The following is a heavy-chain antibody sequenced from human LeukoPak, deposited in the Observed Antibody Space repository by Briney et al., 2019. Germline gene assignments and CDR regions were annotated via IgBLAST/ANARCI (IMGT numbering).Heavy chain of an antibody. CDR3: ARSPWEVLPDY. Sequence: GGSLRLSCAASGFTFSTYWMHWVRQAPGKGLVWVSRINSDGSRTNYADSVKGRFTISRDNAKNTLDLQMNSLRAEDTAVYFCARSPWEVLPDYWGKGTLVTVSS. CDR2: INSDGSRT. CDR1: GFTFSTYW. J-gene: IGHJ4*02. D-gene: IGHD1-26*01. V-gene: IGHV3-74*01.